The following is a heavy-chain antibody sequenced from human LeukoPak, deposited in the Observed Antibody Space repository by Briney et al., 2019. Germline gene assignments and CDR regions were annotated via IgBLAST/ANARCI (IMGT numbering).Heavy chain of an antibody. CDR2: ISSNGGST. Sequence: GGSLRLPWSGSGFTFSNYVIHWVRQAPGKGLEYVSTISSNGGSTYYADSVKGRFTISRDNSKNTLHLQMSSLRAEDTAVYYCVKGVDTAMYDAFDIWGQGTMVTVSS. J-gene: IGHJ3*02. CDR1: GFTFSNYV. CDR3: VKGVDTAMYDAFDI. V-gene: IGHV3-64D*09. D-gene: IGHD5-18*01.